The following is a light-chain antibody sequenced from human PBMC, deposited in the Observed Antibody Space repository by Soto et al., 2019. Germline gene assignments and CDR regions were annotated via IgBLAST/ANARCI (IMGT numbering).Light chain of an antibody. CDR1: QSVSSN. J-gene: IGKJ2*01. CDR3: QQYNKWYT. Sequence: EIVMTQSPATLSVSPGERATLSCRASQSVSSNLAWYQQKPGRAPRLLIYDASTRATGIPARFSGSGSGTEFTLTISSLQSEDFAVYYCQQYNKWYTFGQGTKLEIK. CDR2: DAS. V-gene: IGKV3-15*01.